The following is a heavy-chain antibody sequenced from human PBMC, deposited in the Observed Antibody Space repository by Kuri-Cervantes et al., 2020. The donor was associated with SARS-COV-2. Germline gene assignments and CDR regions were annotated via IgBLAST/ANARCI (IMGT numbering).Heavy chain of an antibody. CDR1: GFTFSSYG. CDR2: IWYDGSNK. CDR3: ARDPLWFGEPKYYGMDV. V-gene: IGHV3-33*01. J-gene: IGHJ6*02. Sequence: GGSLRLSCAASGFTFSSYGMHWVRQAPGKGLEWVAVIWYDGSNKYYADSVKGRFTISRDNSKNTLYLQMNGPRAEDTAVYYCARDPLWFGEPKYYGMDVWGQGTTVTVSS. D-gene: IGHD3-10*01.